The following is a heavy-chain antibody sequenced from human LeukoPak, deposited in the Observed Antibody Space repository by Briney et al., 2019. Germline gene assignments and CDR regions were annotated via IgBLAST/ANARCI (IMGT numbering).Heavy chain of an antibody. Sequence: GGSLRLSCAASGFTFSSYAMSWVRQAPGKGLEWVSSISSSSSYIYYADSVKGRFTISRDNAKNSLYLQMNSLRAEDTAVYYCARYCSSTSCYSLGNYCYYGMDVWGQGTTVTVSS. V-gene: IGHV3-21*01. CDR3: ARYCSSTSCYSLGNYCYYGMDV. CDR1: GFTFSSYA. J-gene: IGHJ6*02. D-gene: IGHD2-2*01. CDR2: ISSSSSYI.